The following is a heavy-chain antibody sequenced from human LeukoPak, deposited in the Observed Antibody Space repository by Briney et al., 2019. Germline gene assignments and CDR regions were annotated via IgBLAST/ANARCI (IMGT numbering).Heavy chain of an antibody. CDR3: ARGLYGSGSYYPDY. CDR1: GFTVSSNY. D-gene: IGHD3-10*01. CDR2: IYSGGST. Sequence: GGSLRLSCAASGFTVSSNYMSWVRQAPGKGLEWVSVIYSGGSTYYADSVKGRFTISRDNSKNTLYLQMNSLRAVDTAVYYCARGLYGSGSYYPDYWGQGTLVTVSS. V-gene: IGHV3-53*01. J-gene: IGHJ4*02.